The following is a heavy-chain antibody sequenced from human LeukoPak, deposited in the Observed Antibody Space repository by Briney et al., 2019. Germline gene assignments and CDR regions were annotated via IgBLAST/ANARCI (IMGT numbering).Heavy chain of an antibody. J-gene: IGHJ3*02. Sequence: GGSLRLSCAASGFTFSSYTMHWVRQAPGKGLEYVSAISSNGGSTYYADSVKGRFTISRDNSKNTLYLQMGSLRAEDMAVYYCARDGGVTTGSGAFDIWGQGTMVTVSS. CDR3: ARDGGVTTGSGAFDI. V-gene: IGHV3-64*02. CDR2: ISSNGGST. CDR1: GFTFSSYT. D-gene: IGHD3-16*01.